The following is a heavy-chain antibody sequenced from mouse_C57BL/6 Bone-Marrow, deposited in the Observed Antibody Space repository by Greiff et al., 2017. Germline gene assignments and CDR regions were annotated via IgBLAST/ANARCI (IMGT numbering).Heavy chain of an antibody. CDR1: GFTFTDYY. Sequence: EVKVVESGGGLVQPGGSLSLSCAASGFTFTDYYMSWVRQPPGKALEWLGFIRNKANGYTTEYSASVKGRFTISRDNSQSILYLQMNALRAEDSATYYCARYDLLFDYWGQGTTLTVSS. CDR2: IRNKANGYTT. V-gene: IGHV7-3*01. CDR3: ARYDLLFDY. J-gene: IGHJ2*01.